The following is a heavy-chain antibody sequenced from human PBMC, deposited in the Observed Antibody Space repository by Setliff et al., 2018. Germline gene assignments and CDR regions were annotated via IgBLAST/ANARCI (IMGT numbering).Heavy chain of an antibody. V-gene: IGHV1-3*01. Sequence: GASVKVSCKASGYTFTNYAIHWVRQAPGQRLEWMGWINAGNGDTKYSQDFQGRVTITRDTSASTAYMDLSSLRSDDTAVYYCARVPQEALYYYDRGNHFDSWGQGTLVTVSS. CDR1: GYTFTNYA. CDR3: ARVPQEALYYYDRGNHFDS. J-gene: IGHJ4*02. D-gene: IGHD3-22*01. CDR2: INAGNGDT.